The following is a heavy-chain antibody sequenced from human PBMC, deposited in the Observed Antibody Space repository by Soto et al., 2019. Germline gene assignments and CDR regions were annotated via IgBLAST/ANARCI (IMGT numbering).Heavy chain of an antibody. J-gene: IGHJ4*02. D-gene: IGHD6-13*01. Sequence: SETLSLTCAVSGGSISSCGYSWSWIRQPPGKGLEWIGYIYHSGSTNYNPSLKSRVTISVDTSKNQFSLKLSSVTAADTAVYYCASLSSSSSWLDYWGQGTLVTVSS. CDR2: IYHSGST. V-gene: IGHV4-30-2*02. CDR3: ASLSSSSSWLDY. CDR1: GGSISSCGYS.